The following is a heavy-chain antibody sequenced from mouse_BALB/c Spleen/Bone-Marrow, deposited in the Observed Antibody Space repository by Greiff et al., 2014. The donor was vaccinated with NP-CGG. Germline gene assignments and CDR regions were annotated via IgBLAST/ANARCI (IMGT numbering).Heavy chain of an antibody. CDR2: IYPGNSDT. CDR3: TRFGSSYDWYFDV. CDR1: GFSFTNYW. Sequence: VQLKESGTVLARPGASVKMSCKASGFSFTNYWLHWVKQRPGQGLEWIGAIYPGNSDTSYNQKFKGKAKLTAVTSASTAYMELSRLTNEDSAVYYCTRFGSSYDWYFDVWGAGTTVTVSS. V-gene: IGHV1-5*01. J-gene: IGHJ1*01. D-gene: IGHD1-1*01.